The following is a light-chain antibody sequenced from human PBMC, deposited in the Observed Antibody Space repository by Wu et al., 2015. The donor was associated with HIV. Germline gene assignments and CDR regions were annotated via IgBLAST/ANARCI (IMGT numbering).Light chain of an antibody. Sequence: DIQMTQSPSSLSASVGDRVTITCRASQTINGYLNWYQQKPGKAPKLLIYAASSLQSGVPSRFSGSGSGTDFTLTISSLQPEDFATYYCQQSYNTHYSFGQGTNLEIK. J-gene: IGKJ2*03. V-gene: IGKV1-39*01. CDR1: QTINGY. CDR3: QQSYNTHYS. CDR2: AAS.